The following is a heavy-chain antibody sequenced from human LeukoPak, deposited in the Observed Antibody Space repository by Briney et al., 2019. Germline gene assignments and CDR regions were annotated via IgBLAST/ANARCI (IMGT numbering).Heavy chain of an antibody. CDR1: GFTFSSYA. CDR2: ISGSGGST. Sequence: GGSLRLSCAASGFTFSSYAMSWVRQAPGKGLEWVSSISGSGGSTYYADSVKGRFTISRDNSKNTLYLQMKSLRAEDTAVYYCAKDSSGSWSPPFDYWGQGTLVTVSS. V-gene: IGHV3-23*01. D-gene: IGHD6-13*01. J-gene: IGHJ4*02. CDR3: AKDSSGSWSPPFDY.